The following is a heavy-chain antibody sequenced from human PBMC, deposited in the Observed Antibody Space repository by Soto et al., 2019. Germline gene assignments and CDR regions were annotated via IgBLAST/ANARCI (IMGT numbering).Heavy chain of an antibody. CDR3: AREVKSVAASDAFDI. CDR1: GGSIRSDNYF. J-gene: IGHJ3*02. Sequence: QVQLQESGPGLVTPSQTLSLTCTVSGGSIRSDNYFWSWIRQHPGKGLEWIGYIDYLGRAYYNPSLKSRVTTSVDPSKNQCSLRLSSVTVADTATYYCAREVKSVAASDAFDIWGQGTVVTVAS. V-gene: IGHV4-31*03. D-gene: IGHD2-15*01. CDR2: IDYLGRA.